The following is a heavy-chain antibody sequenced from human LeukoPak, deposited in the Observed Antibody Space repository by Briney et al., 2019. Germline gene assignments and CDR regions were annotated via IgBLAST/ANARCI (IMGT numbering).Heavy chain of an antibody. CDR1: GESLNGYY. Sequence: PSETLSLTCAVSGESLNGYYWGWIRQPPGKGLEWVGDIYESGSTEYNPALKSRFTICMVPSKQQSPLILTSVTAADTAVYYGARGAWATRLGSRGLGTPVIVSS. CDR2: IYESGST. J-gene: IGHJ4*02. CDR3: ARGAWATRLGS. V-gene: IGHV4-34*01. D-gene: IGHD2-15*01.